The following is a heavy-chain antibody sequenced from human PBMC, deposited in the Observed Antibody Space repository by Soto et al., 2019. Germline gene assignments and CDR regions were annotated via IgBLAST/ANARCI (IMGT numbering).Heavy chain of an antibody. V-gene: IGHV1-69*06. Sequence: QVQLVQSGAEVKKPGSSVKVSCKASGGTFSSYAISWVRQAPGQGLEWMGGIIPIFGTANYAQKFQGRVTITADKSTSTADMELSSLRSEDTAVYYCASERLRLFGESQSGDRWGQDTLVTVSS. CDR3: ASERLRLFGESQSGDR. J-gene: IGHJ1*01. D-gene: IGHD3-10*02. CDR1: GGTFSSYA. CDR2: IIPIFGTA.